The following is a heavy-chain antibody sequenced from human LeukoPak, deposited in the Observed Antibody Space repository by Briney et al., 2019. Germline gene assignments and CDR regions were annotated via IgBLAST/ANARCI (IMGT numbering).Heavy chain of an antibody. Sequence: RASVKVSCKASGYTFTGYYMHWVRQAPGQGLEWMGWINPNSGGTNYAQKFQGRVTMTRDTSISTAYMELSRLRSDDTAVYYCASRGSGGPQSPGFLDYWGQGTLVTVSS. D-gene: IGHD1-26*01. CDR1: GYTFTGYY. CDR3: ASRGSGGPQSPGFLDY. CDR2: INPNSGGT. V-gene: IGHV1-2*02. J-gene: IGHJ4*02.